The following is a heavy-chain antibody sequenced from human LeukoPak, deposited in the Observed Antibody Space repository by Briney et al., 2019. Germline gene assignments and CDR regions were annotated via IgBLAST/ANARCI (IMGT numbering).Heavy chain of an antibody. CDR1: GGSTRNYY. Sequence: KPSETLSLTCSASGGSTRNYYWTWIRQPPGKGLEWLGYIHYSGTTNYNPSLKSRVTISVDTSKNQFSLNLSSVTAADTAVYYCARCAAMDDDYFDFWGQGTLVTVSS. CDR2: IHYSGTT. V-gene: IGHV4-59*01. D-gene: IGHD5-18*01. CDR3: ARCAAMDDDYFDF. J-gene: IGHJ4*02.